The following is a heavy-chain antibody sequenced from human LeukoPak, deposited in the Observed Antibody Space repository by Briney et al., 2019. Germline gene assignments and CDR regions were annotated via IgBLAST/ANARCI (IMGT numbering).Heavy chain of an antibody. Sequence: ASVKVSCKASGYTFTSYGISWVRQAPGQGLEWMGWIGAYNGNTNYAQKLQGRVTMTTDTSTSTAYMELRSLRSDDTAVYYCARGQVRDSQYGSYSTGVFDYWGQGTLVTVSS. V-gene: IGHV1-18*01. J-gene: IGHJ4*02. CDR1: GYTFTSYG. CDR3: ARGQVRDSQYGSYSTGVFDY. CDR2: IGAYNGNT. D-gene: IGHD1-26*01.